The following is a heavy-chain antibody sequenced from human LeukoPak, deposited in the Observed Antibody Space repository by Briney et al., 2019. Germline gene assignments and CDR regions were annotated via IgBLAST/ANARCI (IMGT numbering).Heavy chain of an antibody. CDR3: ARVGYLFSSDY. V-gene: IGHV1-69*04. CDR2: IIPILGIA. D-gene: IGHD2-2*01. J-gene: IGHJ4*02. Sequence: SVKVSCKASGGTLSSYAISWVRQAPGQGLEWMGRIIPILGIANYAQKFQGRVTITADKSTSTAYMELSSLRSEDTAVYYCARVGYLFSSDYWGQGTLVTVSS. CDR1: GGTLSSYA.